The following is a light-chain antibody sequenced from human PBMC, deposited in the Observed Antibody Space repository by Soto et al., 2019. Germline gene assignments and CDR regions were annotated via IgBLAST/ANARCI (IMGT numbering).Light chain of an antibody. CDR3: QQYNSYSWT. V-gene: IGKV1-5*03. J-gene: IGKJ1*01. Sequence: IQVTQSPSTLSASVGDRVTITCRASQSISSWLAWYQQKPGKAPKLLIYKAPSLESGVPSRFSGSGSGTEFTLTISSLQPDDFATYYCQQYNSYSWTFGQGTKVDI. CDR1: QSISSW. CDR2: KAP.